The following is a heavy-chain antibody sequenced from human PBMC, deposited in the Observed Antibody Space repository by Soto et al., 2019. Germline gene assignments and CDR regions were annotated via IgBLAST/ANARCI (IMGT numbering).Heavy chain of an antibody. CDR1: GGSFSGYY. CDR3: ARVEAGYCSGGSCYYYYGMDV. D-gene: IGHD2-15*01. V-gene: IGHV4-34*01. Sequence: QVQLQQWGAGLLKPSETLSLTCAVYGGSFSGYYWSWIRQPPGKGLEWIGEINHSGSTNYNPSLKSRVTISVDTSKNQFSLKLSSVTAADTAVYYCARVEAGYCSGGSCYYYYGMDVWCQGPTVTVSS. CDR2: INHSGST. J-gene: IGHJ6*02.